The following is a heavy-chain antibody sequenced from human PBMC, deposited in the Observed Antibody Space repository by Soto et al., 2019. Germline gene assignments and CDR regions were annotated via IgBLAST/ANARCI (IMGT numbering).Heavy chain of an antibody. Sequence: QLQLQEPGPGLAKPSETLSLTCTVSGGSISSSSYFWDWIRQPPGKALEWIGSIYYSGNTHYNPSVNIRLTVYLDRSKNQFSLKLTSVTAADTALYFRARRIKDSSSAGGFDIWGQGTMVTVSS. D-gene: IGHD3-22*01. J-gene: IGHJ3*02. CDR1: GGSISSSSYF. CDR2: IYYSGNT. CDR3: ARRIKDSSSAGGFDI. V-gene: IGHV4-39*01.